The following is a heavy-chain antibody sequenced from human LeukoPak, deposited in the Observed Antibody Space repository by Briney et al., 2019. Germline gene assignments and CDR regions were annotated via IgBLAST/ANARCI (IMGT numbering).Heavy chain of an antibody. CDR1: GGSISSSSYY. Sequence: SETLSLTCSVSGGSISSSSYYWVWIRQPPGKGLEWIGNVYYRGNTYYNPSLKSRVTISVDTSKNQFSLKLSFVNAADTAVYYCARFKRGIKAFDIWGQGTMVTVSS. V-gene: IGHV4-39*07. CDR3: ARFKRGIKAFDI. CDR2: VYYRGNT. D-gene: IGHD2-21*01. J-gene: IGHJ3*02.